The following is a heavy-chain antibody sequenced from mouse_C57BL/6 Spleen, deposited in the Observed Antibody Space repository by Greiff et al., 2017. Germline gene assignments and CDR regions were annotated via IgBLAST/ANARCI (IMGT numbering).Heavy chain of an antibody. V-gene: IGHV1-50*01. CDR3: ARGHPMVTGVDY. D-gene: IGHD2-2*01. J-gene: IGHJ2*01. CDR1: GYTFTSYW. CDR2: IDPSDSYT. Sequence: QVQLQQPGAELVKPGASVKLSCKASGYTFTSYWMQWVKQRPGQGLEWIGEIDPSDSYTNYNQKFKGKATLTVDTSSSTAYMQLSSLTSEDSAVYYCARGHPMVTGVDYWGQGTTLTVSS.